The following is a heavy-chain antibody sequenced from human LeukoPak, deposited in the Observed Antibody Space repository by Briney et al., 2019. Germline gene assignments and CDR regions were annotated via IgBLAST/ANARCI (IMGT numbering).Heavy chain of an antibody. CDR2: ISSSSSYI. V-gene: IGHV3-21*01. D-gene: IGHD3-22*01. J-gene: IGHJ4*02. CDR1: GFTFSTCA. CDR3: ARSGYRYYDSSGYYGLDY. Sequence: PGGSLRLSCAASGFTFSTCAMSWVRQAPGKGLEWVSSISSSSSYIYYADSVKGRFTISRDNAKNSLYLQMNSLRAEDTAVYYCARSGYRYYDSSGYYGLDYWGQGTLVTVSS.